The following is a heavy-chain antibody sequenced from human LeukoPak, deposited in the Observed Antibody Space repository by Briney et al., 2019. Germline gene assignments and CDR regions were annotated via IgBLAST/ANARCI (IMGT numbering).Heavy chain of an antibody. CDR1: GGSISSSSYY. CDR3: ASGWAAAGFVDF. D-gene: IGHD6-13*01. CDR2: IYYSGST. V-gene: IGHV4-61*05. J-gene: IGHJ4*02. Sequence: PSETLSLTCTVSGGSISSSSYYWGWIRQPPGKGLEWIGYIYYSGSTNYNPSLKSRVTISVDTSKNQFSLKLSSVTAADTAVYYCASGWAAAGFVDFWGQGALVTVSS.